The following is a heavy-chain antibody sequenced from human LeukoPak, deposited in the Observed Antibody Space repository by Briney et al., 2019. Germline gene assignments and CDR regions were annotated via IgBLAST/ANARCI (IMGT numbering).Heavy chain of an antibody. J-gene: IGHJ4*02. V-gene: IGHV3-43D*04. CDR1: GFTSDDYA. CDR3: AKTGSSWAHFDY. CDR2: INWDGSST. Sequence: GGSLRLSCAASGFTSDDYAMHWVRQAPGKGLEWVSLINWDGSSTYYADSVKGRFTISRDNSKNSLYLQMNSLRAEDTALYYCAKTGSSWAHFDYWGQGTLVTVSS. D-gene: IGHD6-13*01.